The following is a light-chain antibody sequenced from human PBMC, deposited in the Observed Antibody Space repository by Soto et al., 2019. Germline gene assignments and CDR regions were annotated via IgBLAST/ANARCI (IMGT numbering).Light chain of an antibody. CDR1: QSVSSN. J-gene: IGKJ5*01. CDR3: QHYNNWPPIT. CDR2: GAS. Sequence: EIVMTQSPATLSVSPGERATLSCRASQSVSSNLAWYQQKPGQATRLLIYGASTRATGIPARFSGSRSGTEFTLTISSLQSEDFAVYYCQHYNNWPPITFGQGTRLEIK. V-gene: IGKV3-15*01.